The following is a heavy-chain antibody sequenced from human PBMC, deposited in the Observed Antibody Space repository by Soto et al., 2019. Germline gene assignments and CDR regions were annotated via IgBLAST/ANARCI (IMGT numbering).Heavy chain of an antibody. CDR2: IRSKAYGRTT. Sequence: GASLRLSCTTSGFTFGDYGMTWFRQAPGKGLEWVGFIRSKAYGRTTEYAASATDRFTISRDDSKRIAYLQMNSLKTDDTAVYYCTRERWDYGDPKWYFELWGRGTLV. D-gene: IGHD4-17*01. J-gene: IGHJ2*01. CDR3: TRERWDYGDPKWYFEL. CDR1: GFTFGDYG. V-gene: IGHV3-49*03.